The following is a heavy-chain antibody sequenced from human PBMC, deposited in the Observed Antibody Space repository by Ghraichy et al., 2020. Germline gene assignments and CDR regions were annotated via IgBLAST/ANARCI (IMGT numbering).Heavy chain of an antibody. Sequence: GGSLRLSCAASGFTFSSYSMNWVRQAPGKGLEWVSSISSSSSYIYYADSVKGRFTISRDNAKNSLYLQMNSLRAEDTAVYYCARVCAKPGFWSGYPDGWFDPWGQGTLVTVSS. CDR1: GFTFSSYS. V-gene: IGHV3-21*01. CDR2: ISSSSSYI. J-gene: IGHJ5*02. D-gene: IGHD3-3*01. CDR3: ARVCAKPGFWSGYPDGWFDP.